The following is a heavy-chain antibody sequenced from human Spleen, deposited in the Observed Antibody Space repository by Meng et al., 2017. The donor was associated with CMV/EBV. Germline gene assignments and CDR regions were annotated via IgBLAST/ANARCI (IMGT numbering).Heavy chain of an antibody. CDR1: GGSLSGYY. Sequence: SETLSLTCAVYGGSLSGYYWSWIRQPPGKGLEWIGEINHSGSTNYNPSLKSRVTISVDTSKNQFSLKLSSVTAADTAVYYCARGGKQQLVRNWYFDLWGRGTLVTVSS. J-gene: IGHJ2*01. D-gene: IGHD6-13*01. CDR3: ARGGKQQLVRNWYFDL. CDR2: INHSGST. V-gene: IGHV4-34*01.